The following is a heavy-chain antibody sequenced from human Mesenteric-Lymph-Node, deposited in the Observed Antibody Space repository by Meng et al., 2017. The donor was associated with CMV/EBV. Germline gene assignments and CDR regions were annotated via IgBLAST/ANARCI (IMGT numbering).Heavy chain of an antibody. J-gene: IGHJ6*02. D-gene: IGHD5/OR15-5a*01. Sequence: ASVKVSCKPSKYTFIGYYIHWVRQAPGQGLEWMGWINPKTGGTNYAQNFQGRVTLTRDTSINTADMELTRLRSDDTALYYCARSLNYGMDVWGQGTTVTVSS. CDR3: ARSLNYGMDV. V-gene: IGHV1-2*02. CDR2: INPKTGGT. CDR1: KYTFIGYY.